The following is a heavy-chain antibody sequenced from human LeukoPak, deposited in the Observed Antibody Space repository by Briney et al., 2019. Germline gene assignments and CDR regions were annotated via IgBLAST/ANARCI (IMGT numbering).Heavy chain of an antibody. D-gene: IGHD2-2*01. V-gene: IGHV4-34*01. J-gene: IGHJ5*02. CDR3: ARFRSIDIVVVPAAMSRNNWFDP. CDR2: INHSGST. Sequence: SETLSLTCAVYGGSFSGYYWSWIRQPPGKGLDWIGEINHSGSTNYNPSLKSRVTISVDTSKNQFSLKLSSVTAADTAVYYCARFRSIDIVVVPAAMSRNNWFDPWGQGTLVTVSS. CDR1: GGSFSGYY.